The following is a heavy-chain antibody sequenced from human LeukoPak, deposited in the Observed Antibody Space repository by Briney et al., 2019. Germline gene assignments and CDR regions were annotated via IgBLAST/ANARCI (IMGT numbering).Heavy chain of an antibody. Sequence: SVKVSCKASGGTFSSYAISWVRQAPGQGLEWMGGIIPIFGTANYAQKFQGRVTITADESTSTAYMELSSLRSEDTAVYYCARKRDGYNSVDFDDWGQGTLVTVSS. J-gene: IGHJ4*02. CDR3: ARKRDGYNSVDFDD. CDR2: IIPIFGTA. CDR1: GGTFSSYA. V-gene: IGHV1-69*13. D-gene: IGHD5-24*01.